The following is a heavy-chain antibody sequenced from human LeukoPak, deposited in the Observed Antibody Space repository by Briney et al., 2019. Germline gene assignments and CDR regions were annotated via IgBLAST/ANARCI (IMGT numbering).Heavy chain of an antibody. CDR1: GFTFSSYA. D-gene: IGHD5-12*01. Sequence: GGSLRLSCAASGFTFSSYAMHWVRQAPGKGLEWVAVISYDGSNKYYADSVKGRFTISRDNSKNTLYLQMNSLRAKDTAVYYCARDRGYDVIGVFFDIWGQGTMVTVSS. J-gene: IGHJ3*02. V-gene: IGHV3-30-3*01. CDR3: ARDRGYDVIGVFFDI. CDR2: ISYDGSNK.